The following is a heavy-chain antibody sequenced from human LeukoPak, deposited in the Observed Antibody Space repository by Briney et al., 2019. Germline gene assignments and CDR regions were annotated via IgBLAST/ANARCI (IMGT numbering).Heavy chain of an antibody. CDR2: VYYSGST. J-gene: IGHJ4*02. Sequence: SETLSLTCTVSGGSISSYYWSWIRQPPGKGLEWIGYVYYSGSTNYNPSLTSRVTISIDTSKNQYSLKLSSVTAADTAVYYCARDSSSSNLFDYWGQGTLVTVSS. CDR1: GGSISSYY. CDR3: ARDSSSSNLFDY. V-gene: IGHV4-59*01. D-gene: IGHD6-13*01.